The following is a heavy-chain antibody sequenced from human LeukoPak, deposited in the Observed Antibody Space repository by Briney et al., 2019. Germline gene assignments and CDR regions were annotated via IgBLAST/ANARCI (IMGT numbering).Heavy chain of an antibody. CDR3: TTDLADRGYSSSWYHGPGDY. V-gene: IGHV3-7*03. J-gene: IGHJ4*02. Sequence: PGGSLRLSCATSGFTFDDFGMAWVRQAPGKGLEWVANIKQDGSEKYYVDSVKGRFTISRDNAKNSLYLQMDSLRAEDTAVYYCTTDLADRGYSSSWYHGPGDYWGQGTLVTVSS. CDR2: IKQDGSEK. D-gene: IGHD6-13*01. CDR1: GFTFDDFG.